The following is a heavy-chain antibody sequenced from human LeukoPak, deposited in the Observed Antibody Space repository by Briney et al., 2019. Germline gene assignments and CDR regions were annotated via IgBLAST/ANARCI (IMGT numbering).Heavy chain of an antibody. D-gene: IGHD6-19*01. J-gene: IGHJ3*02. CDR2: IIPIFGTA. V-gene: IGHV1-69*13. CDR1: GGTFSSYA. CDR3: ARERTGQWLEPNAFDI. Sequence: ASVKVSCKASGGTFSSYAISWVRQAPGQGLEWMGGIIPIFGTANYAQKFQGRVTITADESTSTAYMELSSLRSEDTAVYYCARERTGQWLEPNAFDIWGQGTMVTVSS.